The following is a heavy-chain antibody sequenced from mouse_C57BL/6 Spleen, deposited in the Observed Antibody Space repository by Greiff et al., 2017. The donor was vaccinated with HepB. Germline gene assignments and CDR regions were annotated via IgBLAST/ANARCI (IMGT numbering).Heavy chain of an antibody. CDR1: GFTFTDYY. J-gene: IGHJ1*03. D-gene: IGHD1-1*01. V-gene: IGHV7-3*01. Sequence: EVQRVESGGGLVQPGGSLSLSCAASGFTFTDYYMSWVRQPPGKALEWLGFIRNKANGYTTEYSASVKGRFTIPRDNSQSILYLQMNALMAEDSATYYCARIYYYGSSLWYFDVWGTGTTVTVSS. CDR2: IRNKANGYTT. CDR3: ARIYYYGSSLWYFDV.